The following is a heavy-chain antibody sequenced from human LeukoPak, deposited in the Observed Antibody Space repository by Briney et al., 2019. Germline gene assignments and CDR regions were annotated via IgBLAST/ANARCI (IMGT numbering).Heavy chain of an antibody. CDR2: IRYDGSNK. CDR3: AKELGMVRGEWHYYYMDV. J-gene: IGHJ6*03. V-gene: IGHV3-30*02. D-gene: IGHD3-10*01. Sequence: GGSLRLSCAASGFTFSSYGMHWVRQAPGKGLEWVAFIRYDGSNKYYADSVKGRFTISRDNSKNTLYLQMNSLRAEDTAVYYCAKELGMVRGEWHYYYMDVWGKGTTVTISS. CDR1: GFTFSSYG.